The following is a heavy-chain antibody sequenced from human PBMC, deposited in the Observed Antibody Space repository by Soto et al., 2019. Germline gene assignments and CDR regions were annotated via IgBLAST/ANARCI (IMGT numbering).Heavy chain of an antibody. D-gene: IGHD2-15*01. CDR2: INPSGGST. CDR1: GYTFTSYY. V-gene: IGHV1-46*01. CDR3: ARDRLNCSGGSCYTATVGSYYYYGMDV. Sequence: ASVEVSCRASGYTFTSYYMHWVRQAPGQGLEWMGIINPSGGSTSYAQKFQGRVTMTRDTSTSTVYMELSSLRSEDTAVYYCARDRLNCSGGSCYTATVGSYYYYGMDVWGQGTTVT. J-gene: IGHJ6*02.